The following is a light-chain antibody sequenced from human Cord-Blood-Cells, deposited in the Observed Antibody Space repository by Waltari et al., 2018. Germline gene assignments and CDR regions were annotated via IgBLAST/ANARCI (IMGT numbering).Light chain of an antibody. V-gene: IGKV1-5*03. J-gene: IGKJ2*03. Sequence: DIQMTQSPSTLSASVGDRVTITCRASQSISSWLAWYQQKPGKAPKLLLYKASSLESGVPSRCSGSGSGTEFTLTISSLQPDDFATYYCQQYNSYLYSFGQGTKLEIK. CDR1: QSISSW. CDR3: QQYNSYLYS. CDR2: KAS.